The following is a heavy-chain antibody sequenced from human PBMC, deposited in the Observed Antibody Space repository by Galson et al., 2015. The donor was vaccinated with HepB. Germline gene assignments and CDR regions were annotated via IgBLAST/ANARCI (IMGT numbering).Heavy chain of an antibody. Sequence: SLRLSCAASGFTFSSYGMHWVRQAPGKGLEWVAVISYDGSNKYYADSVKGRLTISRDNSKNTLYLQMNSLRAEDTAVYYCARSYSSGWSGDWFDPWGQGTLVTVSS. CDR2: ISYDGSNK. CDR3: ARSYSSGWSGDWFDP. V-gene: IGHV3-30*03. J-gene: IGHJ5*02. CDR1: GFTFSSYG. D-gene: IGHD6-19*01.